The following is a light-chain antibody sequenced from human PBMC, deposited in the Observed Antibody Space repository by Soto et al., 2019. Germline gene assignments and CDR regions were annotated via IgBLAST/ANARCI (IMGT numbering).Light chain of an antibody. V-gene: IGLV1-40*01. Sequence: QSVLTQPPSVSGTPGQRVIISCTGSSSNIGAGFDVYWHQQLPGTAPKLLINGNNNRPSGVPDRFSGSKSGTSASLAISGLQAEDEADYYCQSYDSSLRGSVFGGWTQLTVL. CDR2: GNN. J-gene: IGLJ2*01. CDR3: QSYDSSLRGSV. CDR1: SSNIGAGFD.